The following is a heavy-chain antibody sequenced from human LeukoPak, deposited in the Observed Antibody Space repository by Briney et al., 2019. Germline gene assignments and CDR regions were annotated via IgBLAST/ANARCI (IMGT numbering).Heavy chain of an antibody. D-gene: IGHD6-19*01. Sequence: GGSLRLSCAASGFTFSSYAMSWGRQAPGKGLEGVAVITGSGDNPYYTDSVKGRFTISRDNAKNSLYLQMNSLRAEDTALYYCAKDLRQWLVRGEFDYWGQGTLVTVSS. CDR2: ITGSGDNP. CDR3: AKDLRQWLVRGEFDY. V-gene: IGHV3-23*01. J-gene: IGHJ4*02. CDR1: GFTFSSYA.